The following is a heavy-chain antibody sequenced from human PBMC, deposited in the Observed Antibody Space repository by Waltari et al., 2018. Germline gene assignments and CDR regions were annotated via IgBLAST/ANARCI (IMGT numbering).Heavy chain of an antibody. D-gene: IGHD2-21*02. V-gene: IGHV3-48*04. Sequence: EVQLVESGGGLVPPGGSLRLSCAAFGFTFSTYSMNWVRQAPGKGLEWVSYISSSSSTIYYADSVKGRFTFSRDNAKNSLYLQMNSLRAEDTAVYYCARDNDYYFDYWGQGTLVTVSS. CDR3: ARDNDYYFDY. CDR1: GFTFSTYS. CDR2: ISSSSSTI. J-gene: IGHJ4*02.